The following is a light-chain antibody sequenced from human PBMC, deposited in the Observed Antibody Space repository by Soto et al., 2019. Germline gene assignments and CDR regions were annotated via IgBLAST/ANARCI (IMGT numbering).Light chain of an antibody. CDR2: DVS. J-gene: IGLJ3*02. V-gene: IGLV2-14*03. Sequence: QSALTQPASVSGSPGQSITISCTGASRDVGSFRSVSWYQQHPGTAPKLMIYDVSNRPSGVSNRFSGSKSGNTASLTISGLHAEDEADYYCSSYTTSGSVAFGGGTKVTVL. CDR1: SRDVGSFRS. CDR3: SSYTTSGSVA.